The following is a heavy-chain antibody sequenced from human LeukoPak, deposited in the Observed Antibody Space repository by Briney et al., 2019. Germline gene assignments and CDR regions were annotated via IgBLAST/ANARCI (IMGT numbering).Heavy chain of an antibody. CDR2: IIPIFGIA. V-gene: IGHV1-69*17. CDR1: GGTFSSYS. Sequence: SVKVSCKASGGTFSSYSISWVRQAPGQGLEWMGGIIPIFGIANYAQKFKGRVTITADKSTSAAYMELSSLRSEDTAVYYCATVQKQDYDTRPYYDHWGQGTLVTVSS. D-gene: IGHD3-22*01. J-gene: IGHJ4*02. CDR3: ATVQKQDYDTRPYYDH.